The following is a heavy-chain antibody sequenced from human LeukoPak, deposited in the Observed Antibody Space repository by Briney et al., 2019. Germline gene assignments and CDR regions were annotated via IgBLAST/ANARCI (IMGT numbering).Heavy chain of an antibody. CDR1: GYTFTSYY. CDR3: ARVGTYDYGGNSPPLH. Sequence: ASVKVSCKASGYTFTSYYMHGVRQAPGQGLEWMGIINPSGGSTSYAQKFQGRVTMTRDMSTSTVYMELSSLRSDDTAVYYCARVGTYDYGGNSPPLHWGQGTLVTVSS. V-gene: IGHV1-46*01. J-gene: IGHJ1*01. CDR2: INPSGGST. D-gene: IGHD4-23*01.